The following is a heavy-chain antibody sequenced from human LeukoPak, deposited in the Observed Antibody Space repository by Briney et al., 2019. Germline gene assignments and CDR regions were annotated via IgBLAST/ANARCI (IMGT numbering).Heavy chain of an antibody. J-gene: IGHJ6*03. CDR2: ISYDGGRK. CDR3: ARDPYSGSYGAYYYYMDV. CDR1: GFRFSSYA. D-gene: IGHD1-26*01. Sequence: PGGSLRLSCVGSGFRFSSYAIHWVRQAPGKGLEWVALISYDGGRKDYADSVKGRFTIDRDNSKNTLYLQMNSLRAEDLAVYYCARDPYSGSYGAYYYYMDVWGKGTTVTISS. V-gene: IGHV3-30*04.